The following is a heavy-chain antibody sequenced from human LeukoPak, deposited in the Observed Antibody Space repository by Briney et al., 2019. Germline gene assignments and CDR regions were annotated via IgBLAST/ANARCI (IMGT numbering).Heavy chain of an antibody. CDR1: GFTFSSYW. Sequence: GGSLRLSCAASGFTFSSYWMHWVRQAPGKGLEWLSHISGSGSATYYADSVKGRFTISRDNAKSSLYLQMNSVRAEDTAVYYCARDARHYYYYMDVWGKGTTVTVSS. D-gene: IGHD6-6*01. V-gene: IGHV3-48*01. CDR2: ISGSGSAT. CDR3: ARDARHYYYYMDV. J-gene: IGHJ6*03.